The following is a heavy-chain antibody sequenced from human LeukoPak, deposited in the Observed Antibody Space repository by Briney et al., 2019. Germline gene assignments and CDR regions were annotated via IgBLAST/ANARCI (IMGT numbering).Heavy chain of an antibody. CDR2: IYPGDSDD. D-gene: IGHD3-16*01. CDR1: GYNFNRYW. V-gene: IGHV5-51*01. J-gene: IGHJ4*02. CDR3: ARRDDSTAYSDF. Sequence: GESLKISCKASGYNFNRYWIGWVRHTPGNGLEWVAMIYPGDSDDRYSPSFQGHVTISADRSVTTAYLHWTSLKASDTAIYYCARRDDSTAYSDFWGQGTRVTVSS.